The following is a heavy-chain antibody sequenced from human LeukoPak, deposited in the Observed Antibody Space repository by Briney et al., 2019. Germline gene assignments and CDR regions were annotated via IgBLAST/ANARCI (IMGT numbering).Heavy chain of an antibody. D-gene: IGHD3-16*02. Sequence: PGGSLRLSCAASGFTFSSYAMSWVRQAPGKGLEWVSAISGSGGSTYYADSVKGRFTISRDNSKNTLYLQMNSLRAEDTAVYYCASTMITFGGVIARFDYWGQGTLVTVS. CDR3: ASTMITFGGVIARFDY. J-gene: IGHJ4*02. CDR2: ISGSGGST. CDR1: GFTFSSYA. V-gene: IGHV3-23*01.